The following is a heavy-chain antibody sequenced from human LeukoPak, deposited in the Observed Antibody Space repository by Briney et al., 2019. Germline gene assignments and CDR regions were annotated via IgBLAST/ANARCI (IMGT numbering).Heavy chain of an antibody. J-gene: IGHJ1*01. D-gene: IGHD2-2*01. CDR3: ATLDSTKSVF. Sequence: GGSLRLSCVASEFRSGRDWISWVRQAPGKGLEWVACIKQDGSEEYYVGSVRGRFTVSVDNGKNSLYLQMNSLRAEDTARYYCATLDSTKSVFWGRGTAVTVSS. CDR2: IKQDGSEE. V-gene: IGHV3-7*01. CDR1: EFRSGRDW.